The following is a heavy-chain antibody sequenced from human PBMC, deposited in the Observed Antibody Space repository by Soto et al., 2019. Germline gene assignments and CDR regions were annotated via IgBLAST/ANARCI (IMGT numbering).Heavy chain of an antibody. D-gene: IGHD3-22*01. V-gene: IGHV1-18*01. Sequence: ASVKVSCKASGYTFTSYGISWVRQAPGQGLEWMGWISACNGNTNYAQKLQGRVTMTTDTSTSTAYMELRSLRSDDTAVYYCARDESAPTMIVVGGFDPWGQGSLVTVSS. CDR1: GYTFTSYG. CDR2: ISACNGNT. CDR3: ARDESAPTMIVVGGFDP. J-gene: IGHJ5*02.